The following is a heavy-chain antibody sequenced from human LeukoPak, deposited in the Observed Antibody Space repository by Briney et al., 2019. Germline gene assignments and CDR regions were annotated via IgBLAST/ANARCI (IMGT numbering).Heavy chain of an antibody. CDR1: GGSISSGSYY. CDR3: AREGSWVYCSSTSCRGFDY. D-gene: IGHD2-2*01. Sequence: SQTLSLTCTVSGGSISSGSYYWSWIRQPAGKGLEWIGRIYTSGSTNYNPSLKSRVPISVDTSKNQFSLKLSSVTAADTAVYYCAREGSWVYCSSTSCRGFDYWGQGTLVTVSS. J-gene: IGHJ4*02. V-gene: IGHV4-61*02. CDR2: IYTSGST.